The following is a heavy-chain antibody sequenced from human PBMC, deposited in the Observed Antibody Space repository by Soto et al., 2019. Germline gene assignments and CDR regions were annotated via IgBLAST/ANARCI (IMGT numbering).Heavy chain of an antibody. D-gene: IGHD6-19*01. Sequence: EVQLVESGGGLVQPGGSLRLSGQASGLIFSDYHMDLVRQAPGKGLEWVGRIRRKANSYTTEYAASVKGRFTISRDDSKNSLYLHMTSLKSEDTAVYYCAMLGGWSGGSSGMDVWGQGTTVTVSS. CDR2: IRRKANSYTT. J-gene: IGHJ6*02. V-gene: IGHV3-72*01. CDR3: AMLGGWSGGSSGMDV. CDR1: GLIFSDYH.